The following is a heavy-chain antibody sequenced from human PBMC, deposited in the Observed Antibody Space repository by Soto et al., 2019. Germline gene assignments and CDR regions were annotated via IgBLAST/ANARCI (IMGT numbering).Heavy chain of an antibody. CDR3: ARRQVGANKGKSWFDS. Sequence: EVHLLESGGGLLQPGGSLRLSCSASGFDFSSHTMIWVRQAPGKGLEWVASIGNSGDISNYGDCVKGRFTISRDNSKNTLYLQMNSLRAEDTALYFCARRQVGANKGKSWFDSWGQGTLVTVSS. CDR2: IGNSGDIS. CDR1: GFDFSSHT. D-gene: IGHD1-26*01. J-gene: IGHJ5*01. V-gene: IGHV3-23*01.